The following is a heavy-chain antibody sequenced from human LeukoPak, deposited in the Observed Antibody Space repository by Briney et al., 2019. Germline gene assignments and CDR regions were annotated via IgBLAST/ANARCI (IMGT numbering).Heavy chain of an antibody. CDR3: ASGFFDSSGYHDY. CDR1: GYTFTGYY. CDR2: INPNSGGT. V-gene: IGHV1-2*02. J-gene: IGHJ4*02. Sequence: ASMKVSCKASGYTFTGYYMHWVRQAPGHGLEWMGWINPNSGGTNYAQKFQGRVTMTRDTSISTAYMELSRLRSDDTAVYYCASGFFDSSGYHDYWGQGTLVTVSS. D-gene: IGHD3-22*01.